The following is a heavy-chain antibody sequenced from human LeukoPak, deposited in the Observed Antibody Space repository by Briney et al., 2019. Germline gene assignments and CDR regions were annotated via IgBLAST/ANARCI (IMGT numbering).Heavy chain of an antibody. D-gene: IGHD4-17*01. CDR2: IYNSGST. Sequence: PSETLSLTCTVSGGSISSHYWSWIRQPPGRGLEWIAYIYNSGSTNYNPSLKSRVTISVDTPKNQFSLKLSSVTAADTAVYYCARAQRGTTAIFDYWGQGTLVTVSS. CDR3: ARAQRGTTAIFDY. CDR1: GGSISSHY. V-gene: IGHV4-59*11. J-gene: IGHJ4*02.